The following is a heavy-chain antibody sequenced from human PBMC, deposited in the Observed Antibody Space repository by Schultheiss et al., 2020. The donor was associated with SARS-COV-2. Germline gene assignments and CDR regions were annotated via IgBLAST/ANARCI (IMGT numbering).Heavy chain of an antibody. V-gene: IGHV3-33*06. CDR2: IWYDGSNK. Sequence: GGSLRLSCAASGFTFSSYGMHWVRQAPGKGLEWVAVIWYDGSNKYYADSVKGRFTISRDNSKNTLYLQMNSLRAEDTAVYYCAKDPGGSGWYDYWGQGTLVTVSS. CDR3: AKDPGGSGWYDY. D-gene: IGHD6-19*01. CDR1: GFTFSSYG. J-gene: IGHJ4*02.